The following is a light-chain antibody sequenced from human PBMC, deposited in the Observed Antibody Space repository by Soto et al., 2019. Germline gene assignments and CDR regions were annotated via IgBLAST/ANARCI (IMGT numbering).Light chain of an antibody. J-gene: IGLJ2*01. CDR3: CSFAGSYSYV. CDR1: SSDVGRYEY. Sequence: QSALTQPRSVSGSPGQSVTISCTGNSSDVGRYEYVSWYQQHPGKAPKLIIYDVAERPAGVPDRFSGSKSGNTASLTISGLQDEDEADYSCCSFAGSYSYVFGGGTKLTVL. CDR2: DVA. V-gene: IGLV2-11*01.